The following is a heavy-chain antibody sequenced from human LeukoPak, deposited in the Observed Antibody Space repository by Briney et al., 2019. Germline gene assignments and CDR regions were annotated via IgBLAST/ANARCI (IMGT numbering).Heavy chain of an antibody. D-gene: IGHD5-24*01. CDR1: GFNFSSYW. Sequence: GGSLRLSCTASGFNFSSYWMNWVRQAPGKGLEWVANIKQDGSGKYYVDSVKGRFTISRDNAKKSLYLQMNSLRAGDTAVYYCARETEMANLDYWGQGTLVTVPS. CDR2: IKQDGSGK. CDR3: ARETEMANLDY. V-gene: IGHV3-7*04. J-gene: IGHJ4*02.